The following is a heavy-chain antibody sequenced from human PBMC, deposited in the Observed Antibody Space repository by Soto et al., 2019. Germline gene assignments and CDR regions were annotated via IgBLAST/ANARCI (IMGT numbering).Heavy chain of an antibody. CDR1: GGTFSSYA. Sequence: ASVKVSCKASGGTFSSYAISWVRQAPGQGLEWMGGIIPIFGTANYAQKFQGRVTITADESTSTAYMELSSLRSEDTAVYYCARVSRAAGNFDYWGQGTLVTVSS. D-gene: IGHD6-13*01. CDR2: IIPIFGTA. J-gene: IGHJ4*02. CDR3: ARVSRAAGNFDY. V-gene: IGHV1-69*13.